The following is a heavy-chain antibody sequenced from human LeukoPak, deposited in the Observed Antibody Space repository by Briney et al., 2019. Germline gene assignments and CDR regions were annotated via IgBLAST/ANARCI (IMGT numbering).Heavy chain of an antibody. Sequence: PGGSLRLACAASGFTFSHYSINWVRQAPGKGLEWVSYISSSSSTIYYADSVKGRFTISRDNAKNSLYLQMNSLRAEDTAVYYCARGLYGSGKYYFDYWGQGTLVTVSS. CDR2: ISSSSSTI. CDR1: GFTFSHYS. V-gene: IGHV3-48*01. CDR3: ARGLYGSGKYYFDY. D-gene: IGHD3-10*01. J-gene: IGHJ4*02.